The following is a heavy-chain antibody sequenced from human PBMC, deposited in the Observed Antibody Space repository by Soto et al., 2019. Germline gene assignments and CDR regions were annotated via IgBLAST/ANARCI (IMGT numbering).Heavy chain of an antibody. CDR1: GGTFSSYA. V-gene: IGHV1-69*06. J-gene: IGHJ6*02. D-gene: IGHD2-15*01. CDR2: IIPIFGTA. Sequence: SVKVACKASGGTFSSYAISWVRQAPGQGLEWMGGIIPIFGTANYAQKFQGRVTITADKSTSTAYMELSSLRSEDTAVYYCAVLVVVAARDVWGQGTTVTGSS. CDR3: AVLVVVAARDV.